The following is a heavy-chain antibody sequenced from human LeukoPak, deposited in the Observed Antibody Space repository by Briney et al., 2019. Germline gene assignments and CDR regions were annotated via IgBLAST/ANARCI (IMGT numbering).Heavy chain of an antibody. V-gene: IGHV3-48*03. J-gene: IGHJ6*04. CDR3: AELGITMIGGI. CDR1: GFTFSSYA. D-gene: IGHD3-10*02. CDR2: ISSSGSTI. Sequence: GGSLRLSCAASGFTFSSYAMSWVRQAPGKGLEWVSYISSSGSTIYYADSVKGRFTISRDNAKNSLYLQMNSLRAEDTAVYYCAELGITMIGGIWGKGTTVTISS.